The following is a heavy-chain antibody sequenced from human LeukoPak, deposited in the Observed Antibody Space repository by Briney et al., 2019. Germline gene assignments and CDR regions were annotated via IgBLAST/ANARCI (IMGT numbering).Heavy chain of an antibody. CDR2: IIPIFGTA. Sequence: SVKVSCKASGYTFTSYDINWVRQAPGQGLEWMGGIIPIFGTANYAQKFQGRVTITADESTSTAYMELSSLRSEDTAVYYCARIPGMRHAFDIWGQGTMVTVSS. D-gene: IGHD1-14*01. CDR1: GYTFTSYD. CDR3: ARIPGMRHAFDI. V-gene: IGHV1-69*13. J-gene: IGHJ3*02.